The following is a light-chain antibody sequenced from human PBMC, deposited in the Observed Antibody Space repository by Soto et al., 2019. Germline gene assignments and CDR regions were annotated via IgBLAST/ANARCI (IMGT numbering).Light chain of an antibody. CDR3: QHYNSYSEA. V-gene: IGKV1-5*03. CDR2: KAS. Sequence: DIPMTRSPSTLSVSVGDRVTIACPASQTISSWLAWYQQKPGKAPKLLIYKASTLKSGVPSRFSGSGSGTEFTLTISSLQPDDFATYYCQHYNSYSEAFGQGTRLEIK. J-gene: IGKJ5*01. CDR1: QTISSW.